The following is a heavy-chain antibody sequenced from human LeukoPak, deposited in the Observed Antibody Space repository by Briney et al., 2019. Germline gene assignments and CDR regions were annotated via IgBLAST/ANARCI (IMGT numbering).Heavy chain of an antibody. D-gene: IGHD7-27*01. CDR1: GFTFSNAW. V-gene: IGHV3-15*01. CDR3: TTDWGRDP. Sequence: GGSLRLSCAASGFTFSNAWRRWVRQAPGKGLEWVGLIKSKTDGGTTYYAAPVKGRFTMSRDDSKSTVYLQMNSLNTEDTAVYYCTTDWGRDPWGLGTLVTVSS. J-gene: IGHJ5*02. CDR2: IKSKTDGGTT.